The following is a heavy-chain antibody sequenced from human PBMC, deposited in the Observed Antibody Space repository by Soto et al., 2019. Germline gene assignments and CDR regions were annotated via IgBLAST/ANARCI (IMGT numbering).Heavy chain of an antibody. J-gene: IGHJ4*02. D-gene: IGHD3-22*01. V-gene: IGHV4-30-4*01. CDR3: ARDSSGYYADYFDY. CDR1: GGSISSADYF. CDR2: IYYSGST. Sequence: SETLSLTGSVSGGSISSADYFWTLIRQSPGKGLEWIGYIYYSGSTYYNPSLKSRVTISVDTSKNQFSLKLSAVTAADTAVYYCARDSSGYYADYFDYWGQGTLVTVSS.